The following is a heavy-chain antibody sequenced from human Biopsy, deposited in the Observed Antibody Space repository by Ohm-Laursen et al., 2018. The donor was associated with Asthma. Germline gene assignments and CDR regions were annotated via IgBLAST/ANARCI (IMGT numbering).Heavy chain of an antibody. CDR2: ISYDGSSI. Sequence: SLRLSCAASRFTYEMHWVRQAPGKGLEWVAVISYDGSSIYYAYSVKGRFTISRDNSKNTLSLQMNSLTAEATAVYYCAREGVAGTHIEDGGQGTLVTVSS. D-gene: IGHD6-19*01. J-gene: IGHJ4*02. CDR1: RFTYE. V-gene: IGHV3-30*04. CDR3: AREGVAGTHIED.